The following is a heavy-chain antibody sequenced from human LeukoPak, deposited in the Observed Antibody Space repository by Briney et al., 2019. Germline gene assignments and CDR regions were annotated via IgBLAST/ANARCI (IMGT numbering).Heavy chain of an antibody. Sequence: GASVKVSCKASGGTFSSYAISWVRQAPGQGLEWMGWINPNSGGTNYAQKFQGRVTMTRDTSISTAYMELSRLRSDDTAVYYCARESEQWDFDYWGQGTLVTVSS. CDR3: ARESEQWDFDY. V-gene: IGHV1-2*02. CDR2: INPNSGGT. J-gene: IGHJ4*02. CDR1: GGTFSSYA. D-gene: IGHD6-19*01.